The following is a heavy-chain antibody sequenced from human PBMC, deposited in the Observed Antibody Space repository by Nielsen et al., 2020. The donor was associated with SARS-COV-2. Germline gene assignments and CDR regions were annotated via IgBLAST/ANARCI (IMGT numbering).Heavy chain of an antibody. Sequence: GGSLRLSCAASGFTFDDYAMHWVRQAPGKGLEWVSGISWNSGSIGYADSVKGRFTISRHSSENSLYLQMNSLRADDTALYYCARGGYCSSSSCYNAFDVWGKGTMVLVSS. J-gene: IGHJ3*01. CDR2: ISWNSGSI. CDR1: GFTFDDYA. D-gene: IGHD2-2*03. CDR3: ARGGYCSSSSCYNAFDV. V-gene: IGHV3-9*01.